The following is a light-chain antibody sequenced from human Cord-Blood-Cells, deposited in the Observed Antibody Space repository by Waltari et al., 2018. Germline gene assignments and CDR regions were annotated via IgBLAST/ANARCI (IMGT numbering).Light chain of an antibody. CDR2: AAA. J-gene: IGKJ2*03. CDR1: QSISSY. CDR3: QQSYSTLGYS. V-gene: IGKV1-39*01. Sequence: DIQMTQSPSSLYASVGDRVTIPCRASQSISSYLNWYQQKPGKAPKLLIYAAASLQSGVPSRFSGSGSGTDFTLTISSLQPEDFATYYCQQSYSTLGYSFGQRTKLEIK.